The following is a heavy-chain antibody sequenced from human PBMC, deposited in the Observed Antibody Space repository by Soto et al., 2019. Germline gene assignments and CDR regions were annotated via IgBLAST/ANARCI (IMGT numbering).Heavy chain of an antibody. D-gene: IGHD1-7*01. V-gene: IGHV4-30-2*02. Sequence: PSETLSLTCAVSGGSISSGGYSWSWIRQPPGKGLEWIGYMYHSGSTYYNPSLKSRVTISVDTSKNQFSLKLSSVTAADTAVYYCARNYGHAFDIWGQGTMVTVSS. CDR3: ARNYGHAFDI. CDR2: MYHSGST. J-gene: IGHJ3*02. CDR1: GGSISSGGYS.